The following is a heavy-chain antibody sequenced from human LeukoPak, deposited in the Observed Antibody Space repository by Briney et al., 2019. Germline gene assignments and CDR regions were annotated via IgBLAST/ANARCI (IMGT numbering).Heavy chain of an antibody. CDR2: INHSGST. Sequence: SETLSLTCAVYGGSFSGYYWSWIRQPPGKGLEWIGEINHSGSTNYNPSLKSRVTISVDTSKSQFSLKLSSVTAADTAVYYCARGLEVVVVPAARPGIAAAAWFDPWGQGTLVTVSS. V-gene: IGHV4-34*01. CDR1: GGSFSGYY. CDR3: ARGLEVVVVPAARPGIAAAAWFDP. J-gene: IGHJ5*02. D-gene: IGHD2-2*01.